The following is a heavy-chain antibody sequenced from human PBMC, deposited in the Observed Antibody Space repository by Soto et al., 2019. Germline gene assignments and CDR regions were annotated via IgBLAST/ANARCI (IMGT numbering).Heavy chain of an antibody. CDR3: AREVQQQLVRTDAFDI. CDR1: GYTFTGYY. D-gene: IGHD6-13*01. J-gene: IGHJ3*02. Sequence: ASVKVSCKASGYTFTGYYMHWVRQAPGQGLEWMGWINPNSGGTNYAQKFQGRVTMTRDTSISTAYMELSRLRSDDTAVYYCAREVQQQLVRTDAFDIWGQGXMVTV. CDR2: INPNSGGT. V-gene: IGHV1-2*02.